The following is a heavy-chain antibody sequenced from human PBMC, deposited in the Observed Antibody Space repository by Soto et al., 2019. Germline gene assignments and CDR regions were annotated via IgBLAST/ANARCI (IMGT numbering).Heavy chain of an antibody. CDR1: GFTFSSYA. V-gene: IGHV3-30-3*01. J-gene: IGHJ4*02. CDR2: ISYDGSNK. CDR3: ASKFY. Sequence: GGSLRLSCAASGFTFSSYAMHWVHQAPGKGLEWVAVISYDGSNKYYADSVKGRFTISRDNSKNTLYLQMNSLRAEDTAVYYCASKFYWGQGTLVTVSS.